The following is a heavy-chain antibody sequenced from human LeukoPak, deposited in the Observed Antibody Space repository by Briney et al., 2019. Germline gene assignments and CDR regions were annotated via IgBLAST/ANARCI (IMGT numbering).Heavy chain of an antibody. V-gene: IGHV3-30*02. Sequence: PGGSLRLSCAASGFTFSSYGMHWVRQAPGKGLEWVAFIRYDGSNKYYADSVKGRFTISRDNSKNTLYLQMNSLRAEDTAVYYCAKDLVFSSTSPLVAPEADPWGQGTLVPVSS. J-gene: IGHJ5*02. CDR3: AKDLVFSSTSPLVAPEADP. CDR2: IRYDGSNK. D-gene: IGHD2-2*01. CDR1: GFTFSSYG.